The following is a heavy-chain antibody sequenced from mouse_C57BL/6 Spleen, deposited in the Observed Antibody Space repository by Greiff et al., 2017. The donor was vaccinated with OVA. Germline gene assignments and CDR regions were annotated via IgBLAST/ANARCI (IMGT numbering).Heavy chain of an antibody. CDR1: GYSITSGYY. J-gene: IGHJ2*01. D-gene: IGHD1-1*01. Sequence: DVKLQESGPGLVKPSQSLSLTCSVTGYSITSGYYWNWIRQFPGNKLEWMGYISYDGSNNYNPSLKNRISITRDTSKNQFFLKLNSVTTEDTATYYCAYGSSYFDYWGQGTTLTVSS. V-gene: IGHV3-6*01. CDR2: ISYDGSN. CDR3: AYGSSYFDY.